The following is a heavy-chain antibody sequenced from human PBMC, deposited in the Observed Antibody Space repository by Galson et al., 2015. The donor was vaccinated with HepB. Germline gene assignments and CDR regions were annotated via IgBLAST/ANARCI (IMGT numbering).Heavy chain of an antibody. CDR1: GFTFSSYA. V-gene: IGHV3-23*01. CDR3: AKEVAYELLGSAFDI. CDR2: ISGSGGST. Sequence: SLRLSCADPGFTFSSYAMSWVRQAPGKGLEWVSGISGSGGSTYYADSVKGRFTISRDNSKNTLYLEMNSLRAEDTAVYYCAKEVAYELLGSAFDIWGQGTMVTVSS. J-gene: IGHJ3*02. D-gene: IGHD2-2*01.